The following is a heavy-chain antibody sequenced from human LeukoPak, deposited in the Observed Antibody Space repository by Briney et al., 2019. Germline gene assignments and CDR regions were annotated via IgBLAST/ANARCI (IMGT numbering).Heavy chain of an antibody. V-gene: IGHV3-48*02. CDR1: GFTFSSDA. CDR2: ISDRGSTT. CDR3: ARSITMIRGATLPIDY. D-gene: IGHD3-10*01. Sequence: GGSLRLSCTASGFTFSSDAMTWVRQAPGKGLEWVSDISDRGSTTNYADSVKGRFTISRDNAKNSLFLQMNSLRDDDTAVYYRARSITMIRGATLPIDYWGLGSLVTVSS. J-gene: IGHJ4*02.